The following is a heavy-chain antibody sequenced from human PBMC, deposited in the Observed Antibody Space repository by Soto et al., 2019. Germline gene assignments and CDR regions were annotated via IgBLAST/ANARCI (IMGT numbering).Heavy chain of an antibody. CDR2: IIPIFGTA. CDR1: GGTFSSYA. J-gene: IGHJ4*02. V-gene: IGHV1-69*13. CDR3: ARDPGFSSGYYRPFDY. D-gene: IGHD3-22*01. Sequence: ASVKVSCKASGGTFSSYAISWVRQAPGQGLEWMGGIIPIFGTANYAQKFQGRVTITAEESTSTAYMELSSLESEDTAVYYCARDPGFSSGYYRPFDYWGQGTLVTVSS.